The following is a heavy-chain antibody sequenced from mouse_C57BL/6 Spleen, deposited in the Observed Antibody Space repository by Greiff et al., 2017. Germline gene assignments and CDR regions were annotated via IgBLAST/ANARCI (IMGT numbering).Heavy chain of an antibody. CDR1: GYTFTGSW. CDR3: ARDSPYYYGSKGYFDV. D-gene: IGHD1-1*01. J-gene: IGHJ1*03. V-gene: IGHV1-9*01. CDR2: ILPGSGST. Sequence: QVHVKQSGAELMKPGASVKLSCKATGYTFTGSWLEWVKQRPGHGLEWIGEILPGSGSTNYNEKFKGKATFPADTSSNTAYMQLSSLTTEDSAIYYCARDSPYYYGSKGYFDVWGTGTTVTVSS.